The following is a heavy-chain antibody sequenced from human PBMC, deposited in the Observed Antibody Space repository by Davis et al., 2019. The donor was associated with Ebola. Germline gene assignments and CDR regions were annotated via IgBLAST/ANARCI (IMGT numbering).Heavy chain of an antibody. V-gene: IGHV1-18*01. CDR2: ISAYNGNT. D-gene: IGHD3-10*01. CDR1: GYTFTSHG. CDR3: ARDLMVQGMDV. Sequence: SVKVSCMASGYTFTSHGTCWARHASGQALEWMGWISAYNGNTNYAQKLQGRVTMTTDTSTSTAYMELRSLRSDDTAVYYCARDLMVQGMDVWGQGTTVTVSS. J-gene: IGHJ6*02.